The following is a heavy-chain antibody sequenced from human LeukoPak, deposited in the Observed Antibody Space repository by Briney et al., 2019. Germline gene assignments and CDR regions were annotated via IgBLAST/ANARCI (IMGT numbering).Heavy chain of an antibody. Sequence: GGSLRLSCAASGFTFSSYGMHWVRQAPGKGLEWVAVIWYDGSNKYYADSVKGRFTISRDNSKNTLYLQMNSLRAEDTAVYYCAKDHARYCSGGSCYGEDYWGQGTLVTVSS. CDR1: GFTFSSYG. V-gene: IGHV3-30*02. D-gene: IGHD2-15*01. CDR2: IWYDGSNK. J-gene: IGHJ4*02. CDR3: AKDHARYCSGGSCYGEDY.